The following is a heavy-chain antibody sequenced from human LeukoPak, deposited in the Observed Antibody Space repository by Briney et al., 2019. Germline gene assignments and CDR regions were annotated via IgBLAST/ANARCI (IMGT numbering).Heavy chain of an antibody. CDR1: GGSLSGYY. V-gene: IGHV4-34*01. J-gene: IGHJ4*02. CDR3: ARERSSGSYPLDFDY. CDR2: INHSGSS. Sequence: SETLSLTCAVYGGSLSGYYWSWIRQPPGKGLEWIGEINHSGSSNYNPSLKSRVNISVDTSKDQFSLKLSSVTAADTAVYYCARERSSGSYPLDFDYWGQGTLVTVSS. D-gene: IGHD1-26*01.